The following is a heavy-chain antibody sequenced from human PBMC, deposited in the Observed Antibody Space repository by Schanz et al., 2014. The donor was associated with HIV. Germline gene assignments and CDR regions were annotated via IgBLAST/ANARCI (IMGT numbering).Heavy chain of an antibody. D-gene: IGHD4-17*01. Sequence: QVQLVESGGGVVQPGRSLRLSCAASGFTFRSYGMHWVRQAPGKGLEWVAVIWYDGSNKYYADSVKGRFTISRDNSKNTLYLQMNSLRAEDTAVYYCAKGARAHKVTTGVDVWGPGTTVTVSS. CDR3: AKGARAHKVTTGVDV. J-gene: IGHJ6*02. V-gene: IGHV3-33*06. CDR1: GFTFRSYG. CDR2: IWYDGSNK.